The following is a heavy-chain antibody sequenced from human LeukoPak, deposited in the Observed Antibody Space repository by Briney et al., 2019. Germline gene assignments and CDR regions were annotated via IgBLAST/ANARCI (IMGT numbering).Heavy chain of an antibody. CDR1: GFTFSSYA. V-gene: IGHV3-30-3*01. D-gene: IGHD3-10*01. CDR2: ISYDGSNK. J-gene: IGHJ5*02. CDR3: ARGVWFGESPNRFDP. Sequence: GGSLRLSCAASGFTFSSYAMHWVRQAPGKGLEWVAVISYDGSNKYYADSVKGRFTISRDNSKNTLYLQMNSLRAEDTAVYYCARGVWFGESPNRFDPWGQGTLVTVSS.